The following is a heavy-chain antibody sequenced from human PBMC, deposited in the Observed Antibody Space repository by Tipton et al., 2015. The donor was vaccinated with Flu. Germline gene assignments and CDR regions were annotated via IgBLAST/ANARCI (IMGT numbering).Heavy chain of an antibody. J-gene: IGHJ4*02. Sequence: TLSLTCTVSGDSISSYYCTWIRQPAGKGLEWIGRISTSGNTNYNPSLKSRVTMSVDTSKNQFSLKLTSVTAADTAVYYCARDPWAVPYYFDYWGQGTLITVSS. CDR3: ARDPWAVPYYFDY. V-gene: IGHV4-4*07. CDR2: ISTSGNT. CDR1: GDSISSYY. D-gene: IGHD6-6*01.